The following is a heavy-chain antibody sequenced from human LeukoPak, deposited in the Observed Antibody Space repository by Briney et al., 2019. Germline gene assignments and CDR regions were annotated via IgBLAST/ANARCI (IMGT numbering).Heavy chain of an antibody. J-gene: IGHJ4*02. CDR1: GYTFTSSY. D-gene: IGHD1-20*01. CDR2: INPSAGST. CDR3: ARGGITGTTWGYYFDC. Sequence: GASVKVSCKASGYTFTSSYLHWVRQAPGQGLEWMGIINPSAGSTSYAQKFQGRVTMTRDTSTSTVYMELSSLRSEDTAVYYCARGGITGTTWGYYFDCWGQGTLVTVSS. V-gene: IGHV1-46*01.